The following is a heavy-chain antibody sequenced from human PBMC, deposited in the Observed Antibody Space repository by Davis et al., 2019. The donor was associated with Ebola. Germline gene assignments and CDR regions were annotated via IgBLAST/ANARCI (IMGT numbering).Heavy chain of an antibody. CDR3: ARGRVYYYGFHWFDP. V-gene: IGHV4-34*01. D-gene: IGHD3-10*01. CDR1: GFTFSNYR. J-gene: IGHJ5*02. CDR2: INHSGST. Sequence: MPGGSLRLSCAASGFTFSNYRMNWVRQPPGKGLEWIGEINHSGSTNYNPSLKSRVTISVDTSKNQFSLKLSSVTAADTAVYYCARGRVYYYGFHWFDPWGQGTLVTVSS.